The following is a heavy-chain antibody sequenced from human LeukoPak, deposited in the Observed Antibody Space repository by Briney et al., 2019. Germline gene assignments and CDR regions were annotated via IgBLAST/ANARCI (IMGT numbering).Heavy chain of an antibody. CDR3: ARGVSEYYYDSSGYYTGSYDP. V-gene: IGHV3-74*01. J-gene: IGHJ5*02. D-gene: IGHD3-22*01. Sequence: GGSLRLSCAASGFTFSTYWVHWVRQAPGKGLVWVSRISSDGSSTSYADSVKGRFTVSRDNAKNTLYLQMNSLRAEDTAVYYCARGVSEYYYDSSGYYTGSYDPWGQGTLVTVSS. CDR1: GFTFSTYW. CDR2: ISSDGSST.